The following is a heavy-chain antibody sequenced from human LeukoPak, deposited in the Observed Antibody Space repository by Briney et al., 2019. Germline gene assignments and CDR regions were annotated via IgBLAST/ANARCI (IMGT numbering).Heavy chain of an antibody. CDR1: GFTFSSYA. D-gene: IGHD2-15*01. Sequence: GGSLRLSCAASGFTFSSYAMSWVRQAPGKGLEWVSAISGSGGSTYYADSVKGRFTISRDNSKNTLYLRMNSLRAEDTAVYYCAKDGGYCSGGSCKYQESYFDYWGQGTLVTVSS. CDR3: AKDGGYCSGGSCKYQESYFDY. V-gene: IGHV3-23*01. CDR2: ISGSGGST. J-gene: IGHJ4*02.